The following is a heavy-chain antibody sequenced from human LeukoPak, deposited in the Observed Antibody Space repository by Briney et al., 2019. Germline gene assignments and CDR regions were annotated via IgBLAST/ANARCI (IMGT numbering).Heavy chain of an antibody. CDR3: ARVDCSSTSCFNAPFDP. Sequence: GGSLRLSCAASGFTFSSYAMHWVRQAPGKGLEWVAFIRYDGINKYYADSVKGRFTISRDNSKNTLYLQMNSLRAEDTAVYYCARVDCSSTSCFNAPFDPWGQGTLVTVSS. V-gene: IGHV3-30*02. D-gene: IGHD2-2*01. CDR2: IRYDGINK. J-gene: IGHJ5*02. CDR1: GFTFSSYA.